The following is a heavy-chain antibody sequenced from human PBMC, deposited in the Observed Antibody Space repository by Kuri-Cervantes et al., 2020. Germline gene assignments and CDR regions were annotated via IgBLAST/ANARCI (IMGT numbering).Heavy chain of an antibody. D-gene: IGHD6-13*01. Sequence: GGSLRLSCAASGFTFSSYAMSWVRQAPGKGLEWVANIEADENKTYYVDFLKGRFTISRDNAKNSLYLQMNSLRAEDTAVYYCARVGGAAPGTFDHWGQGTLVTVSS. CDR1: GFTFSSYA. V-gene: IGHV3-7*01. J-gene: IGHJ4*02. CDR3: ARVGGAAPGTFDH. CDR2: IEADENKT.